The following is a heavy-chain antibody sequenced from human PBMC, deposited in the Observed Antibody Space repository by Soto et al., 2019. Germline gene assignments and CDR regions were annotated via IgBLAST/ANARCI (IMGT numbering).Heavy chain of an antibody. CDR2: ISGSGGST. J-gene: IGHJ4*02. D-gene: IGHD3-22*01. CDR1: GFTFSSYA. Sequence: EVPLLESGGGLVQPGGSLRLSCAASGFTFSSYAMSWVRQAPGKGLEWVSAISGSGGSTYYADSVKGRVTISRDNPKNTLYLQMNSLRAEDTAVYYCAKDPGYYDRTDYWGQGTLVTVSS. V-gene: IGHV3-23*01. CDR3: AKDPGYYDRTDY.